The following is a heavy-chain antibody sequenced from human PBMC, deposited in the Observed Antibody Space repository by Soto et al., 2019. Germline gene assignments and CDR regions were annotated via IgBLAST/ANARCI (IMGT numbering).Heavy chain of an antibody. CDR2: INPSGGST. J-gene: IGHJ4*02. Sequence: GASVKVSCKASGSTFTTCYMHWVRQAPGRGLEWMGIINPSGGSTSYAQKFQGRVTMTRDTSTSTVYMELTSLRSEDTAVYFCAREFYYYDNSGRQYYFDYWGPGTLVTVSS. V-gene: IGHV1-46*01. CDR3: AREFYYYDNSGRQYYFDY. D-gene: IGHD3-22*01. CDR1: GSTFTTCY.